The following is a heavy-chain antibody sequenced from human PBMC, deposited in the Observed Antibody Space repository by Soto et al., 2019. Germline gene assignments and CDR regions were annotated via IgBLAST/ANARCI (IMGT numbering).Heavy chain of an antibody. CDR2: IYYSGST. Sequence: SETLSLTCTVSGGSISSGGYYWILIRQHPGKGLEWIGYIYYSGSTYYNPSLKSRVTISVDTSKNQFSLKLSSVTAADTAVYYCAAGIPYYYYGMDVWGQGTTVTVSS. J-gene: IGHJ6*02. V-gene: IGHV4-31*03. CDR3: AAGIPYYYYGMDV. D-gene: IGHD1-20*01. CDR1: GGSISSGGYY.